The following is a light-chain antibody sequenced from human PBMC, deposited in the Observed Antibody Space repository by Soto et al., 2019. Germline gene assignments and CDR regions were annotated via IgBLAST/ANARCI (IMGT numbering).Light chain of an antibody. J-gene: IGKJ1*01. V-gene: IGKV3-11*01. CDR3: QQRSNSWT. CDR1: QSVGNY. CDR2: GAS. Sequence: VLTQSPATLSLSPGERATLSCRASQSVGNYLAWYQQKSGQAPSLLIYGASNRATGIPARFSGSGSGTDFTLTISTLEPEDLAVYYCQQRSNSWTFGQGTRVEIK.